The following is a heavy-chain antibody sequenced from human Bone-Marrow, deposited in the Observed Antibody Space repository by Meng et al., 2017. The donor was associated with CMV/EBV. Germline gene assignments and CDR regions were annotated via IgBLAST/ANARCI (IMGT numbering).Heavy chain of an antibody. J-gene: IGHJ6*02. D-gene: IGHD2-2*01. CDR2: ISSSSSYI. Sequence: GESLKISCAASGFTFSSYSMNWVRQAPGKGLEWVSSISSSSSYIYYADSVKGRFTISRDNAKNSLYLQMNSLSAEDTAVYYCARDWGVVPAATGLPRPKVYYGMDVWGQGTTVTVSS. CDR1: GFTFSSYS. CDR3: ARDWGVVPAATGLPRPKVYYGMDV. V-gene: IGHV3-21*01.